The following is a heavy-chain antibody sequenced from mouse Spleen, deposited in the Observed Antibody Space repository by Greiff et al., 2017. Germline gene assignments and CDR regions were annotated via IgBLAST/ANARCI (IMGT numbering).Heavy chain of an antibody. J-gene: IGHJ3*01. CDR1: GFTFSDFY. V-gene: IGHV7-1*01. D-gene: IGHD2-1*01. CDR3: ARDATYGNSGFAY. Sequence: EVKVVESGGGLVQSGRSLRLSCATSGFTFSDFYMEWVRQAPGKGLEWIAASRNKANDYTTEYSASVKGRFIVSRDTSQSILYLQMNALRAEDTAIYYCARDATYGNSGFAYWGQGTLVTVSA. CDR2: SRNKANDYTT.